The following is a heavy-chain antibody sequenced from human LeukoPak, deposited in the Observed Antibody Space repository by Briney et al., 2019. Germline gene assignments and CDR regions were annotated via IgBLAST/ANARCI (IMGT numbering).Heavy chain of an antibody. CDR2: IYTSGST. V-gene: IGHV4-61*02. D-gene: IGHD3-22*01. CDR3: ARAYDSSGLYYYYYMDV. J-gene: IGHJ6*03. CDR1: GGSISSGSYY. Sequence: PSETLSLTCTVSGGSISSGSYYWSWIRQPAGKGLEWIGRIYTSGSTNYNPSLKSRVTISVDTSKNQFSLKLSSVTAADTAVYYCARAYDSSGLYYYYYMDVWGKGTTVTISS.